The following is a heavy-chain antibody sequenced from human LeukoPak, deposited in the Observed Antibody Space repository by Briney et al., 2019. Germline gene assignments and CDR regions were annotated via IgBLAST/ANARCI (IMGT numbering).Heavy chain of an antibody. J-gene: IGHJ4*02. V-gene: IGHV1-2*04. CDR1: GYIFTGYY. D-gene: IGHD6-13*01. CDR2: INPNSGGT. CDR3: ARVTAAAGTNYFDY. Sequence: ASVKVSCKASGYIFTGYYMHWVRQAPGQGLEWMGWINPNSGGTNYAQKFQGWVTMTRDTSISTAYMELSRLRSDDTAVYYCARVTAAAGTNYFDYWGQGTLVTVSS.